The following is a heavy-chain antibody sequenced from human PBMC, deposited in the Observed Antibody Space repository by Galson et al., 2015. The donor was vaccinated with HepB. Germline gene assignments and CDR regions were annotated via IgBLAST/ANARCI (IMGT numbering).Heavy chain of an antibody. Sequence: SLRLSCAASGFTFSSYAMSWVRQAPGKGLEWVSAISGSGGSTYYADSVKGRFTISRDNSKNTLYLQMNSLRAEDTAVYYCARDSFSVGAIQLWSLGLGKYYYYYMDVWGKGTTVTVSS. J-gene: IGHJ6*03. CDR2: ISGSGGST. CDR1: GFTFSSYA. CDR3: ARDSFSVGAIQLWSLGLGKYYYYYMDV. V-gene: IGHV3-23*01. D-gene: IGHD5-18*01.